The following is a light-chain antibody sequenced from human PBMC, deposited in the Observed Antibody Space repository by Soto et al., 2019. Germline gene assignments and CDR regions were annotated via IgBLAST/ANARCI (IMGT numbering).Light chain of an antibody. CDR2: AAS. CDR1: QGIGGY. J-gene: IGKJ5*01. V-gene: IGKV1-9*01. CDR3: QQLNNYPSIT. Sequence: DIQLTQSPSFLSASVGDRVTITCRASQGIGGYLAWYQQKPGKAPKLLIYAASTLQSGVPSRFSGSGSGTEFTLTISSLQPEDFATYYCQQLNNYPSITFGQGTRLEIK.